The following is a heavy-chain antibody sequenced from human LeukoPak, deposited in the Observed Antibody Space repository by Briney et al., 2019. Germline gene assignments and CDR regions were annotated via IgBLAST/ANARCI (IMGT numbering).Heavy chain of an antibody. CDR3: ARDVGRVYYDFWSGYFGDQDYYYYYYMDV. Sequence: GGSLRLSCAASGFTFNSYNMNWVRQAPGKGLEWVSSISSSSSYIYYADSVKGRFTISRDNAENSLYLQMNSLRAEDTAVYYCARDVGRVYYDFWSGYFGDQDYYYYYYMDVWGKGTTVTVSS. CDR2: ISSSSSYI. V-gene: IGHV3-21*01. J-gene: IGHJ6*03. CDR1: GFTFNSYN. D-gene: IGHD3-3*01.